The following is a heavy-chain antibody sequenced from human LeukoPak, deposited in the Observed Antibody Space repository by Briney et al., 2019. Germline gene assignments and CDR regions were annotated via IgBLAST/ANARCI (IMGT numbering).Heavy chain of an antibody. V-gene: IGHV1-8*02. CDR1: GYPFTNYD. CDR2: MNPNSGST. CDR3: ARVTNWGLPSPDY. Sequence: ASVKVSCKASGYPFTNYDINWVRQATGQGLEWMGWMNPNSGSTGYAQNFQGRVTMTRDTSISTAYMELSSLRSDDTAVYYCARVTNWGLPSPDYWGQGTLVTVSS. J-gene: IGHJ4*02. D-gene: IGHD7-27*01.